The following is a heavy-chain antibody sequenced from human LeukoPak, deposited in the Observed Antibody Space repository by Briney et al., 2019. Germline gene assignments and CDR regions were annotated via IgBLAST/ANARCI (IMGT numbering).Heavy chain of an antibody. CDR3: AKTRPLDSSSWSHGDY. CDR1: GFTFGSYA. D-gene: IGHD6-13*01. Sequence: GGSLRLSCAASGFTFGSYAMSWVRQAPGKGLEWISAISGSGDSTYYGDSVKGRFTISRDNSKNTLYLQMNSLRAEDTAVYYCAKTRPLDSSSWSHGDYWGQGTLVAVSS. J-gene: IGHJ4*02. CDR2: ISGSGDST. V-gene: IGHV3-23*01.